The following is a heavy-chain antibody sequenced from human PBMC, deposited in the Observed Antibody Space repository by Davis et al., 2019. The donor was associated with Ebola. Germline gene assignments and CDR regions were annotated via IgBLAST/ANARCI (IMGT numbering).Heavy chain of an antibody. Sequence: GGSLRLSCKGSGYSFTSYWIGWVRQMPGEGLEWMEIIFPGDSDTRYSPSFQGQVTISADKSINSAYLQWNSLRASDTAIYYCARPSSGYEASFDYWGQGTLVTVSS. J-gene: IGHJ4*02. CDR2: IFPGDSDT. CDR1: GYSFTSYW. CDR3: ARPSSGYEASFDY. V-gene: IGHV5-51*01. D-gene: IGHD3-22*01.